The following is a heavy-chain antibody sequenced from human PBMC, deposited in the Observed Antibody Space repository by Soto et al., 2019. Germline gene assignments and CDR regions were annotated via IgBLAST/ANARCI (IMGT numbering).Heavy chain of an antibody. J-gene: IGHJ4*02. D-gene: IGHD1-26*01. CDR2: ISYDGSNK. CDR3: ARDPVYVGDAKSPSYFDY. CDR1: VFTSSSYA. V-gene: IGHV3-30-3*01. Sequence: GGALNLSCSASVFTSSSYAMHWFRQAPLKVLERVAVISYDGSNKYYADSVKGRFTISRDNSKNTLYLQMNSLRAEDTAVYYCARDPVYVGDAKSPSYFDYWGQGTLVTVSS.